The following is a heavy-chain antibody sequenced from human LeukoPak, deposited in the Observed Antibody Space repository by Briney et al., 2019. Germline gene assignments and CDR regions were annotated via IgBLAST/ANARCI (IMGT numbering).Heavy chain of an antibody. Sequence: GGSLRLSCAASGFTFSSYSMNWVRQAPGKGLEWVSYISSSSSTIYYADSVKGRFTISRDNAKNSLYLQMNSLRAEDTAVYYCARDGTYYYDSSGYGHLDVWGKGTTVTISS. CDR3: ARDGTYYYDSSGYGHLDV. CDR1: GFTFSSYS. CDR2: ISSSSSTI. D-gene: IGHD3-22*01. J-gene: IGHJ6*04. V-gene: IGHV3-48*04.